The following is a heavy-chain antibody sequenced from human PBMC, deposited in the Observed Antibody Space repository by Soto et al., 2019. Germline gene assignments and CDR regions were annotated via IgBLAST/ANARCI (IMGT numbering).Heavy chain of an antibody. J-gene: IGHJ3*02. Sequence: PSQTLSLTCAISGDSVSSNSAAWNWIRQSPSRGLEWLGRTYYRSKWCNDYAVSVKSRITINPDTSKNQFSLQLNSVTPEDTAVYYCARDYVDTRNVPWEAQSDAFDIWGQGTMVTVSS. CDR2: TYYRSKWCN. CDR3: ARDYVDTRNVPWEAQSDAFDI. V-gene: IGHV6-1*01. CDR1: GDSVSSNSAA. D-gene: IGHD1-26*01.